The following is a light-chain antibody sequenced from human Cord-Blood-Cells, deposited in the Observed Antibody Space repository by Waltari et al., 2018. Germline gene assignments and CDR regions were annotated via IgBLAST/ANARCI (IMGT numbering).Light chain of an antibody. CDR2: GAS. J-gene: IGKJ1*01. Sequence: DIVLTQSPGTLSLSPGERATLSCRASQSVSSSYLAWYQQKPGQAPRLLIYGASSRATGIPYRFSGSGSVTDFTLTISRLEPEDFAVYYCQQYGSSPRTFGQGTKVEIK. CDR3: QQYGSSPRT. V-gene: IGKV3-20*01. CDR1: QSVSSSY.